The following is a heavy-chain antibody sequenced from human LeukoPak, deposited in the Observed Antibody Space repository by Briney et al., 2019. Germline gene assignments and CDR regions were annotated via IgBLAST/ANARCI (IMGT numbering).Heavy chain of an antibody. CDR1: GGTFSSYA. CDR3: ARDRVVAANYYYYMDV. D-gene: IGHD2-15*01. CDR2: IIPIFGTA. Sequence: GAXXKVSCKASGGTFSSYAISWVRQAPGQGLEWMGRIIPIFGTANYAQKFQGRVTITTDESTSTAYMELSSLRSEDTAVYYCARDRVVAANYYYYMDVWGKGTTVTVSS. J-gene: IGHJ6*03. V-gene: IGHV1-69*05.